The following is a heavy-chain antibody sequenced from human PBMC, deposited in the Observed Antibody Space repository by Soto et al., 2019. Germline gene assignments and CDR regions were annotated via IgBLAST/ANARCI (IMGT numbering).Heavy chain of an antibody. V-gene: IGHV3-7*01. D-gene: IGHD5-18*01. CDR1: GFSFSSYW. J-gene: IGHJ4*02. CDR2: INQNGSHT. Sequence: DVHLVESGGGLVQPGGSLRLSCVGSGFSFSSYWMTWVRQAPGKGLEWVANINQNGSHTFYVDSVEGRFTISRDNARKSLYLQMNSLRVEDSALYYCARGLTAHSYWGQGALVTVSS. CDR3: ARGLTAHSY.